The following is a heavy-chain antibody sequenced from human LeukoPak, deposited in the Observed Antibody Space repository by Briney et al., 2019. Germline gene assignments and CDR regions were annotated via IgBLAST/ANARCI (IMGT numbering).Heavy chain of an antibody. CDR2: ISSDGSRT. D-gene: IGHD5-24*01. CDR1: GFTFSTYW. CDR3: GRDTGDGYNSYFDY. Sequence: GGSLRLSCAASGFTFSTYWIHWLRQTPEKGLVWVSRISSDGSRTTYADSVKGRSTISRDNAKNTVYLQMNSLRAEDTAVYYCGRDTGDGYNSYFDYWGQGTMVTVSA. J-gene: IGHJ4*02. V-gene: IGHV3-74*01.